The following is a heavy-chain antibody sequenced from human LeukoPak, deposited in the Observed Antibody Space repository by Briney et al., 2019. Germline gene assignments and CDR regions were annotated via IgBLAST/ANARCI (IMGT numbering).Heavy chain of an antibody. CDR3: ASSPARNYYDSTGYSDY. CDR1: GYTFTSYS. CDR2: ISAYNGNT. V-gene: IGHV1-18*01. Sequence: ASVKVSCKASGYTFTSYSITWVRQASGQGLEWMGWISAYNGNTNYAQKFQGRVTMTTDTSTSTAYMELRSLTSDDTAVYYCASSPARNYYDSTGYSDYWGQGTLVTVSS. J-gene: IGHJ4*02. D-gene: IGHD3-22*01.